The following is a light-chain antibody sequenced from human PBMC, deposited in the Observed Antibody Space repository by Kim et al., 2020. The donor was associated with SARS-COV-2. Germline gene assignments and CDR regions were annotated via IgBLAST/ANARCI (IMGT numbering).Light chain of an antibody. J-gene: IGLJ2*01. CDR2: DVS. Sequence: QSALTQPASVSGSPGQSITISCTGTSSDVGGYNYVSWYQQHPGKAPKLMIYDVSKRPSGVSNRFSGSKSSNTASLTISGLQAEDEADYYCSSYTSSSTFFGGGTQLTVL. V-gene: IGLV2-14*01. CDR3: SSYTSSSTF. CDR1: SSDVGGYNY.